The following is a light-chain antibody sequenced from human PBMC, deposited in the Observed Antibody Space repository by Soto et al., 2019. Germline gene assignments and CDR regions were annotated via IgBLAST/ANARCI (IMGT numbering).Light chain of an antibody. CDR2: GAS. V-gene: IGKV3-20*01. CDR1: QSVSSSY. Sequence: EIVLTQSPGTLSLSPGERATLSCRASQSVSSSYLAWYQQKPGQAPRLLIYGASSRATGIPDRFSGSGSGTDFTLKISRVDAEDVGVYDCMQGTHWPQTFGQETKVDIK. J-gene: IGKJ1*01. CDR3: MQGTHWPQT.